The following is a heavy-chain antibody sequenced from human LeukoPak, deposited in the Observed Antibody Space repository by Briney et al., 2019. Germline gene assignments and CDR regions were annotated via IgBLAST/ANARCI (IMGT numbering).Heavy chain of an antibody. V-gene: IGHV1-8*01. CDR1: GYTFTSYD. J-gene: IGHJ6*03. Sequence: ASVKVSCKASGYTFTSYDINWVRQATGQGLECMGWMNPNSGNTGYAQKFQGRVTMTRNTSISTAYMELSSLRSEDTAVYYCARGSYDFWSGYLAYYYYYYMDVWGKGTTVTVSS. D-gene: IGHD3-3*01. CDR2: MNPNSGNT. CDR3: ARGSYDFWSGYLAYYYYYYMDV.